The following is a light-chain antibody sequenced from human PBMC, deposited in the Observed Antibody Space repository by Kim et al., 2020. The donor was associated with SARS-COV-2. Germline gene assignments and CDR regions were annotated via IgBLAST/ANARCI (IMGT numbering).Light chain of an antibody. V-gene: IGKV3-11*01. CDR3: QQRRHWPIT. CDR1: QNIGIY. J-gene: IGKJ5*01. Sequence: EIVLTQSPATLSLSPGERATLSCRASQNIGIYLAWYQQRPGQAPSLLIYHASNRATGIPARFSGSGSGTVFTLTITSLEPEDFAVYYCQQRRHWPITFGRGTRLEIK. CDR2: HAS.